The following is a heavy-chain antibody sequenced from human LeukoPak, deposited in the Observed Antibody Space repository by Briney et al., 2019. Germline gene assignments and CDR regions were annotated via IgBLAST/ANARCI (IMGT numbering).Heavy chain of an antibody. CDR1: GFTFSTYG. Sequence: SGGSLRLSCAASGFTFSTYGMHWVRQAPGKGLEWVALISFDGSNKWYSDSVKGRFTISRDNSKNSLYLQMNSLRAEDTAVYYCAREPSLFIAVAGYSLFDYWGQGTLVTVSS. D-gene: IGHD6-19*01. CDR2: ISFDGSNK. J-gene: IGHJ4*02. CDR3: AREPSLFIAVAGYSLFDY. V-gene: IGHV3-30*03.